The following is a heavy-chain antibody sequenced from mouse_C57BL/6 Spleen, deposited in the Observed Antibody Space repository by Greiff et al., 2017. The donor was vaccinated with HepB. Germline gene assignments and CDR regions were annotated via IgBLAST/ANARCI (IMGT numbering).Heavy chain of an antibody. Sequence: VQLQQPGAELVRPGASVTLSCKASGYTFTDYEMHWVKQTPVHGLEWIGAIDPETGGTAYNQKFKGKAILTADKSSSTAYMELRSLTSEDSAVYYCTRELTLAYWGQGTLVTVSA. CDR3: TRELTLAY. D-gene: IGHD1-1*01. J-gene: IGHJ3*01. V-gene: IGHV1-15*01. CDR2: IDPETGGT. CDR1: GYTFTDYE.